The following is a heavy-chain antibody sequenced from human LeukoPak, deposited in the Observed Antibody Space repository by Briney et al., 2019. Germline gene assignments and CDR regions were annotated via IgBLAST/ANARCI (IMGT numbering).Heavy chain of an antibody. CDR2: ISSSSSYI. CDR1: GFTFSSYI. D-gene: IGHD2-2*01. V-gene: IGHV3-21*01. CDR3: ARTTDIVVVPAADYYYYYGMDV. J-gene: IGHJ6*02. Sequence: GGSLRLSCAASGFTFSSYIMNWVRQAPGKGLEWVSSISSSSSYIYYADSAKGRFTISRDNAKNSLYLQMDSLRAEDTAVYYCARTTDIVVVPAADYYYYYGMDVWGQGTTVTVSS.